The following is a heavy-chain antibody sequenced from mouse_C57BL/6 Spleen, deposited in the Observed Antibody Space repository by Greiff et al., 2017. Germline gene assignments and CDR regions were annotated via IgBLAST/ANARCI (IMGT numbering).Heavy chain of an antibody. D-gene: IGHD1-1*01. CDR3: ARGGSFFDY. J-gene: IGHJ2*01. CDR1: GYTFTDYY. V-gene: IGHV1-26*01. CDR2: INPNNGGT. Sequence: VQLQQSGPELVKPGASVKISCKASGYTFTDYYMNWVKQSHGKSLEWIGDINPNNGGTSYNQKFKGKATLTVDKSSSTAYMELRSLTSEDSAVYDCARGGSFFDYWGQGTTLTVSS.